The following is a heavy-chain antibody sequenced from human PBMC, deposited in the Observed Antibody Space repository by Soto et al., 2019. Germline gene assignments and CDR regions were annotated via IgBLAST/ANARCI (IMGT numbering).Heavy chain of an antibody. J-gene: IGHJ6*03. CDR1: GYTFTNYG. V-gene: IGHV1-18*01. CDR2: ISAYNGDT. D-gene: IGHD6-6*01. CDR3: ARVRKLVGYFYYYLDV. Sequence: QVQLLQSGAEVKKPGASVKVSCKASGYTFTNYGITWVRQAPGQGLEWMGWISAYNGDTHYTQRLQGRDTMTTDTSTSTAYMELRGLRSDDTAVYYCARVRKLVGYFYYYLDVWGKGTKVTFSS.